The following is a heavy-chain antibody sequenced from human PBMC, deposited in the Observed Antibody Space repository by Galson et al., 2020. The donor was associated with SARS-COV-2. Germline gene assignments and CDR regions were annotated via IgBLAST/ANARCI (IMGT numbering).Heavy chain of an antibody. J-gene: IGHJ5*02. Sequence: QAGGSLRLSCAGSGFTFSGYEMTWVRQAPGKGLEWVSYISRGGDTIYYADSVKGRFTISRDDAKQSVFLQMDNLRADDTATYYCAKPWGLWLGDSGSWGQGIVVIVSS. CDR3: AKPWGLWLGDSGS. D-gene: IGHD6-19*01. CDR1: GFTFSGYE. CDR2: ISRGGDTI. V-gene: IGHV3-48*03.